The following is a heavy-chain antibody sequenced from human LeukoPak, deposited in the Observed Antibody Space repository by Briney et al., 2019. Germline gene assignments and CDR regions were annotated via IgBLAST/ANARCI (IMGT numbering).Heavy chain of an antibody. Sequence: PSETLSLTCTVSGGSISSSSYYWGWIRQPPGKGLEWIGSIYYSGSTYYNPSLKSRVTISVDTSKNQFSLKLSSVTAADTAVYYCARIVVTTRYFDLWGRGTLVTVSS. CDR2: IYYSGST. V-gene: IGHV4-39*07. CDR3: ARIVVTTRYFDL. D-gene: IGHD3-22*01. J-gene: IGHJ2*01. CDR1: GGSISSSSYY.